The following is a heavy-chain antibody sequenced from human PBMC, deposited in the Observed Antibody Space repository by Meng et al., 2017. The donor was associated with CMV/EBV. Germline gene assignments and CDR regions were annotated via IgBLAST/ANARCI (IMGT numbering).Heavy chain of an antibody. D-gene: IGHD3-16*02. J-gene: IGHJ5*02. CDR2: IIPIFGTA. V-gene: IGHV1-69*06. CDR3: ARAPIGDYVWGSYRYGWFDP. Sequence: SYAIIGVRQAPGQGLEWMGGIIPIFGTANYAQKFQGRVTIAADKSTSTAYMELSSLRSEDTAVYYCARAPIGDYVWGSYRYGWFDPWGQGTLVTVSS. CDR1: SYA.